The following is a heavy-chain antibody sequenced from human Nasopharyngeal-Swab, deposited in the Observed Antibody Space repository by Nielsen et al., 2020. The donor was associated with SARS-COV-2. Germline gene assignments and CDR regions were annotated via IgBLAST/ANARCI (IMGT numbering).Heavy chain of an antibody. CDR1: GFTFSSYS. V-gene: IGHV3-21*01. D-gene: IGHD3-10*01. J-gene: IGHJ5*02. Sequence: GESLKISCAASGFTFSSYSMNWVRQAPGKGLEWVSSISSGSSYIYYADSVKGRFTISRDNAKNSLYLQMNSLRAEDTAVYYCARDKSGLLWFGELSPWGQGTLVTVSS. CDR3: ARDKSGLLWFGELSP. CDR2: ISSGSSYI.